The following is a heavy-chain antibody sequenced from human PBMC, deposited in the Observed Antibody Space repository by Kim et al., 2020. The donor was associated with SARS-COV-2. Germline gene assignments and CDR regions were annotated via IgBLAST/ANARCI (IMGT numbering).Heavy chain of an antibody. CDR1: GGSISSYY. Sequence: SETLSLTCTVSGGSISSYYWSWIRQPPGKGLEWIAYIYYSGSTNYNPSLKSRVTISVDASKNQFSLNVTSVTAADTAVYYCARSPQQLVHRFDRWGRGTLVTVSS. CDR3: ARSPQQLVHRFDR. V-gene: IGHV4-59*08. CDR2: IYYSGST. J-gene: IGHJ4*02. D-gene: IGHD6-13*01.